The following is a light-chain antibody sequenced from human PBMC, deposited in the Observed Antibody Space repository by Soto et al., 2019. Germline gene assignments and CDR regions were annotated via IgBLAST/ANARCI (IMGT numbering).Light chain of an antibody. CDR2: AAS. J-gene: IGKJ1*01. CDR3: QQSFSSWT. CDR1: QSISTY. Sequence: DIQMTQSPSSLSASVGDRVTITCRASQSISTYLNWYQFKPGKAPKLLIYAASSLQSGVPSRFSGSGSGTDFTLNISSLQPEDFATYYCQQSFSSWTFGQGTKVEIK. V-gene: IGKV1-39*01.